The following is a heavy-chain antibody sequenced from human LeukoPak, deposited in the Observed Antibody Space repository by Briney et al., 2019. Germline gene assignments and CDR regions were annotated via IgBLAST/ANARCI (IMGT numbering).Heavy chain of an antibody. Sequence: GGSLRLSCAASGFTFNNYAMSWVRQAPGKGLEWVSAISGSGPNTYYADSVKGRFTISRDNSKNTLYLQMNSLRADDTAVYYCAKGRALEVVAAFNYWGQGTVVTVSS. CDR1: GFTFNNYA. J-gene: IGHJ4*02. CDR3: AKGRALEVVAAFNY. CDR2: ISGSGPNT. D-gene: IGHD2-15*01. V-gene: IGHV3-23*01.